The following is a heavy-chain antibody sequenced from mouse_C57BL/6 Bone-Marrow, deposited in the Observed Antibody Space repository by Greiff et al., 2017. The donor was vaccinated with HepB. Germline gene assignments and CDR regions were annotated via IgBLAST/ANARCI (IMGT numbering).Heavy chain of an antibody. CDR2: ISSGGSYT. CDR3: ARPGTTVPFAY. Sequence: EVKLVESGGDLVKPGGSLKLSCAASGFTFSSYGMSWVRQTPDKRLEWVATISSGGSYTYYPDSVKGRFTISRDNAKNTLYLQMSSLKSEDTAMYYCARPGTTVPFAYWGQGTLVTVSA. J-gene: IGHJ3*01. D-gene: IGHD1-1*01. CDR1: GFTFSSYG. V-gene: IGHV5-6*01.